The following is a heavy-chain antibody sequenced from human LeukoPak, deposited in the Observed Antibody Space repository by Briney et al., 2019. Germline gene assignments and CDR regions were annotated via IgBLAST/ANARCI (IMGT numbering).Heavy chain of an antibody. J-gene: IGHJ4*02. V-gene: IGHV3-48*01. D-gene: IGHD1-26*01. CDR3: ARGRGGSYHY. CDR2: ISSSSSTI. Sequence: PGGSLRLSCAASGFTFSGYSMNWVRQAPGKGLEWVSYISSSSSTIYYADSVKGRFTISRDNAKNSLYLQMNSLRVEDTAVYYCARGRGGSYHYWGQGTLVTVSS. CDR1: GFTFSGYS.